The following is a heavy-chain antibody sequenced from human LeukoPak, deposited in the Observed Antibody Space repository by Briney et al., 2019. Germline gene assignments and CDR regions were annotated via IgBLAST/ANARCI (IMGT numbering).Heavy chain of an antibody. D-gene: IGHD6-13*01. J-gene: IGHJ4*02. Sequence: GGSLRLSCAASGFTLSSYSMNWVRQAPGKGLEWVAAISYDGSNKYYEDAEKGRFSISRDNSKKTLYLQMNSLRAEDTAVYYCAKGGSSWYYFDYWGQGTLVTVSS. CDR1: GFTLSSYS. CDR2: ISYDGSNK. V-gene: IGHV3-30*04. CDR3: AKGGSSWYYFDY.